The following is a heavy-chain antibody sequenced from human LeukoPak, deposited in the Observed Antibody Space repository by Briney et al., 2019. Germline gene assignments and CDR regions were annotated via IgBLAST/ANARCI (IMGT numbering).Heavy chain of an antibody. D-gene: IGHD4-17*01. J-gene: IGHJ4*02. CDR3: ARDQGDDGDYAADY. V-gene: IGHV1-18*01. CDR1: GYTFTSYG. CDR2: ISAYNGNT. Sequence: ASVTVSCKASGYTFTSYGISWVRQAPGQGLEWMGWISAYNGNTNYAQKLQGRVTMTTDTSTSTAYMELRSLRSDDTAVYYCARDQGDDGDYAADYWGQGTLVTVSS.